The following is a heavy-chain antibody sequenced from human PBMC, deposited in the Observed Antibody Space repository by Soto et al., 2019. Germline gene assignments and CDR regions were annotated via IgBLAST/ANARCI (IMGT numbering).Heavy chain of an antibody. CDR2: TSAYNGNR. J-gene: IGHJ4*02. Sequence: ASVKVSCKGSGYTFSSYGITWVRQVPGRGLEWMGWTSAYNGNRNYAQNLQGRVIMTTDTSTSTAYMELRSLRSDDTAIYYCTREGGDNSGYYFAYWGQGTLVTVSS. CDR1: GYTFSSYG. V-gene: IGHV1-18*01. D-gene: IGHD3-22*01. CDR3: TREGGDNSGYYFAY.